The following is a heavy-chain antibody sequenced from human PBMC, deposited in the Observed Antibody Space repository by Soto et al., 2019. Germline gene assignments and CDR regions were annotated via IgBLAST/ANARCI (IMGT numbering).Heavy chain of an antibody. CDR2: IYPGDSDT. CDR1: GYSFTSYW. J-gene: IGHJ3*02. Sequence: GESLKISCKGSGYSFTSYWIGWVRQMPGKGLEWMGIIYPGDSDTRYSPSFQGQVTISADKSISTAYLQWSSLKASDTAMYYCARTSDRGGDYANDAFDIWGQGTMVTVSS. V-gene: IGHV5-51*01. CDR3: ARTSDRGGDYANDAFDI. D-gene: IGHD4-17*01.